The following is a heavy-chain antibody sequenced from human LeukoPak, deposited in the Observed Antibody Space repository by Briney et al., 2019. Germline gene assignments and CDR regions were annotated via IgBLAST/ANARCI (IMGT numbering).Heavy chain of an antibody. CDR3: SLSRYNWNANWFDP. CDR1: GYTFTGYS. D-gene: IGHD1-1*01. J-gene: IGHJ5*02. Sequence: ASVKVSCKASGYTFTGYSMHWVRQAPGQGLEWMAWINPGSGATKYAQKFQGRVTMTRDTSISTAYMELTRLTSDDTAVYYCSLSRYNWNANWFDPWGQGSLVSVSS. CDR2: INPGSGAT. V-gene: IGHV1-2*02.